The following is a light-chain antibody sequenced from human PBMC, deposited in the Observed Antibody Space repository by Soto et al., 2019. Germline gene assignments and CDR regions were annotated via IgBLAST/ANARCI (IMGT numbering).Light chain of an antibody. V-gene: IGLV1-44*01. Sequence: QSVLTQPPSVSAAPGQKVTISCSGSSSNIGNNYVSWYQHLPGTAPKVLIYSNTQRPSGVPDRFSGSKSGTSASLAISGLQSEYEGDYYCAAWDDSLNGVVFGGGTQLTVL. J-gene: IGLJ7*01. CDR2: SNT. CDR1: SSNIGNNY. CDR3: AAWDDSLNGVV.